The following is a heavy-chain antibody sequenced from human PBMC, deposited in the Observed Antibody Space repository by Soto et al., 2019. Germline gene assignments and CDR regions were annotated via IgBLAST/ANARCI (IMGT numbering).Heavy chain of an antibody. D-gene: IGHD3-10*01. CDR2: FRAGGDDGTT. V-gene: IGHV3-23*01. J-gene: IGHJ4*02. CDR1: GFTFSSYS. Sequence: GGSLRLSCVASGFTFSSYSMSWVRQAPGKGLEWVSGFRAGGDDGTTYYADSVKGRFTISRDNSKNTLFLQMNSLRAEDTAIYYCANKVNSGSGSQYFDYFGRGTLVTVSS. CDR3: ANKVNSGSGSQYFDY.